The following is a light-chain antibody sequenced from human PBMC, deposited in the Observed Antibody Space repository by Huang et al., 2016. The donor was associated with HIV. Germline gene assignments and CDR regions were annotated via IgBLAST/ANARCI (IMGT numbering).Light chain of an antibody. Sequence: ERVMTQSPATLSVAPGERVTLSCRASHSVSRNFAWYQQKPGQAPRLLIHGASTRATGSPARFSGSGSGTEVTLAISSLQSEDSGVYFCQKYDNWPLTFGQGTRLEIK. CDR2: GAS. CDR1: HSVSRN. J-gene: IGKJ5*01. V-gene: IGKV3-15*01. CDR3: QKYDNWPLT.